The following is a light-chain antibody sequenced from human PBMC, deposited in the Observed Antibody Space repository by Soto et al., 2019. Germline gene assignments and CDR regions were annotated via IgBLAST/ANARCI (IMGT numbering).Light chain of an antibody. J-gene: IGLJ2*01. V-gene: IGLV2-23*02. CDR3: CSFAGGATFV. CDR2: EAN. Sequence: QSVLTQPASVSGSPGQSITISCTGTSNDIGGYNLVSWYQQHPGKAPKLIIFEANKRPSGVSDRFSGSRSGNTASLTISALQAEDEADYSCCSFAGGATFVFGGGTKVTV. CDR1: SNDIGGYNL.